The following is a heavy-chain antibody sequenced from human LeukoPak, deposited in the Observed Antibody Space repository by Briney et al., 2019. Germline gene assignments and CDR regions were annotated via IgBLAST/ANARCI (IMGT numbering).Heavy chain of an antibody. CDR3: ARQREDSNWFDP. D-gene: IGHD4-11*01. Sequence: SETLSLTCTVSGDSISSYYWTWIRQPPGRELEWIGYIYTSGSTNFNPSLKSRVTMSVDTSKNQFSLKLSSVTAADTAVYYCARQREDSNWFDPWGQGTLVTVSS. CDR2: IYTSGST. CDR1: GDSISSYY. V-gene: IGHV4-4*09. J-gene: IGHJ5*02.